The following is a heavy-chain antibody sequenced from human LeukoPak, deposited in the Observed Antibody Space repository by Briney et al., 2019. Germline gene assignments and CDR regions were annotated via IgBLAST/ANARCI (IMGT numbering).Heavy chain of an antibody. CDR2: INPSAGST. D-gene: IGHD6-13*01. Sequence: ASVKVSCKASGYTFTNYYIHWVRQAPGQGLEWMGIINPSAGSTGFAQKFQGRVTMTSDTSTSTVYMELSSLRSEDTAVYYCTRESQQPYYFDYWGQGTLVTVSS. V-gene: IGHV1-46*03. J-gene: IGHJ4*02. CDR3: TRESQQPYYFDY. CDR1: GYTFTNYY.